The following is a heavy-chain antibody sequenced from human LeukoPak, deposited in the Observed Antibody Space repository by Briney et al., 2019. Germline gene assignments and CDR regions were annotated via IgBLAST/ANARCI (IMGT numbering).Heavy chain of an antibody. CDR1: GFTVSSNY. Sequence: PGGSLRLSCAASGFTVSSNYMSWVRQAPGKGLEWVSVIYSGGSTYYADSVKGRFTISRDNSKNTLYLQMNSLRAEDTAVYYCAREALDSSGYYQSAEYFQHWGQGTLVTVSS. CDR2: IYSGGST. V-gene: IGHV3-66*01. D-gene: IGHD3-22*01. CDR3: AREALDSSGYYQSAEYFQH. J-gene: IGHJ1*01.